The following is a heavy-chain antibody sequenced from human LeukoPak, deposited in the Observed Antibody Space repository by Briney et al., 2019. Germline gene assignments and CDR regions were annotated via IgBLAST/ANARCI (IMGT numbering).Heavy chain of an antibody. CDR3: ASAERYYGFWRATYYYYGMDL. V-gene: IGHV3-21*01. CDR1: GFIFSSYG. CDR2: ISSSSSYI. Sequence: GGSLRLSCAASGFIFSSYGMSWVRQAPGKGLEWVSTISSSSSYILYADSVKGRFTIARDKAKNSLYLQMNSMRAEDTAVYYCASAERYYGFWRATYYYYGMDLWGQGTAVTVSS. J-gene: IGHJ6*02. D-gene: IGHD3-3*01.